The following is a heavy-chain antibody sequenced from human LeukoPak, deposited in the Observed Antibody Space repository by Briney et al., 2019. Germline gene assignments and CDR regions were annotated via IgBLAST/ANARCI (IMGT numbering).Heavy chain of an antibody. CDR2: IIPSGGAT. D-gene: IGHD3-9*01. J-gene: IGHJ4*02. V-gene: IGHV1-46*01. Sequence: ASVKVSCKASGYTFTSYHMHWVRQAPGHGLEWMGRIIPSGGATTYAQKFQGRVTMTSDTSTTTVYMELSRLRSDDTAVYYCARSPHILTGENFDYWGQGTLVTVSS. CDR3: ARSPHILTGENFDY. CDR1: GYTFTSYH.